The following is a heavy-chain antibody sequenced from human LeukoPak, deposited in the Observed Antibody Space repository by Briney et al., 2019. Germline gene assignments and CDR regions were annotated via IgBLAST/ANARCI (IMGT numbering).Heavy chain of an antibody. D-gene: IGHD3-10*01. V-gene: IGHV3-23*01. CDR2: ISANGINT. Sequence: GGSLRLSCAASGFSFSIYGMSWVRQAPGKGLHWLSAISANGINTYYADPVKGRFTISRDNSKNTLYLHMHSLRADDTALYYCAKDLHGASDYWGQGILVTVSS. CDR1: GFSFSIYG. J-gene: IGHJ4*02. CDR3: AKDLHGASDY.